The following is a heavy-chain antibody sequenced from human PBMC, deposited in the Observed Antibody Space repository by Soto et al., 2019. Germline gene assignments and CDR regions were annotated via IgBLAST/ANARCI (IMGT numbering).Heavy chain of an antibody. CDR3: ASDYPRGGYNHY. J-gene: IGHJ4*02. Sequence: QVQLVQSGAEVKKPGASVKVSCKASGYTFTSYGISWVRQAPGQGLEWMGWISAYNGNTNYAQKLQGRVTMTTDTYPSTAYMERRSLRSDDTAVYYCASDYPRGGYNHYWGQGTLVTVSS. CDR2: ISAYNGNT. D-gene: IGHD5-12*01. CDR1: GYTFTSYG. V-gene: IGHV1-18*01.